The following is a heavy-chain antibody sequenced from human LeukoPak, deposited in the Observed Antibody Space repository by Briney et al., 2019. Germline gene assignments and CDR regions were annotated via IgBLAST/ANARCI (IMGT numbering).Heavy chain of an antibody. CDR2: INHSGST. CDR1: GGSISSRSYY. V-gene: IGHV4-39*07. Sequence: SETLSLTCTVSGGSISSRSYYWGWIRQPPGKGLEWIGEINHSGSTNYNPSLKSRVTISVDTSKNQFSLKLSSVTAADTAVYYCARASLLWSGGGRLRRGLYFDYWGQGTLVTVSS. D-gene: IGHD3-3*01. J-gene: IGHJ4*02. CDR3: ARASLLWSGGGRLRRGLYFDY.